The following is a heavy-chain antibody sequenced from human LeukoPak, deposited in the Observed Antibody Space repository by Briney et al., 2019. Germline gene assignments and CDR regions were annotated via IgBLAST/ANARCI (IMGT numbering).Heavy chain of an antibody. V-gene: IGHV3-21*01. CDR1: GFTFSSYS. CDR2: ISSSSSYI. D-gene: IGHD6-13*01. J-gene: IGHJ4*02. Sequence: GGSLRLSYAASGFTFSSYSMNWVRQAPGKGLEWVSSISSSSSYIYYADSVKGRFTISRDNAKNSLYLQMNSLRAEDTAVYYCARTRTAAGSDYWGQGTLVTVSS. CDR3: ARTRTAAGSDY.